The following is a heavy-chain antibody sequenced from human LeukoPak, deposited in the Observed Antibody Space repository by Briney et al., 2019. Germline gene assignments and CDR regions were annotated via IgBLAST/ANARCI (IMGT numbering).Heavy chain of an antibody. D-gene: IGHD6-19*01. CDR3: AKSVGGTGDPVDY. CDR2: IYSGGST. J-gene: IGHJ4*02. V-gene: IGHV3-53*01. Sequence: GGSLRLSCAASGFTVSSNYMSWVRQAPGKGLEWVSVIYSGGSTYYADSVKGRFTISRDNSKNTLYPQMNSLRAEDTAVYYCAKSVGGTGDPVDYWGQGTLVTVSS. CDR1: GFTVSSNY.